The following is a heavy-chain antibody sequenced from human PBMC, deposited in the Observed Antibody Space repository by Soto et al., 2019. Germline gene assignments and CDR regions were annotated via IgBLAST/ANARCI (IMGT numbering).Heavy chain of an antibody. J-gene: IGHJ4*02. CDR2: VSASGRSR. CDR3: AKDGNWLDVYYDV. CDR1: GIEFSNYA. V-gene: IGHV3-23*01. Sequence: EVQLLESGGGLVQPGGSLRLSCVGSGIEFSNYAMSWVRQAPGKGLEWVSIVSASGRSRYHADSVKGRFTISRDNSKNTLYLPMTNLRAEDTAVYYCAKDGNWLDVYYDVWGQGTPVTVSS. D-gene: IGHD3-16*01.